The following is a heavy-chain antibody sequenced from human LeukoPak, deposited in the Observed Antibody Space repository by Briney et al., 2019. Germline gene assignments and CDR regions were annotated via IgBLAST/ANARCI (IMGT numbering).Heavy chain of an antibody. CDR3: ASPYSGYDYNFDH. J-gene: IGHJ4*02. CDR1: GFTFSSYA. V-gene: IGHV3-64D*06. Sequence: GGSLRLSCSASGFTFSSYAMHWVRQAPGKGLEYVSSISSNGGSTYYADSVKGRFTISRDHSKNTLFLQMSSLRTEDTAVYYCASPYSGYDYNFDHWGQGTLVTVSS. D-gene: IGHD5-12*01. CDR2: ISSNGGST.